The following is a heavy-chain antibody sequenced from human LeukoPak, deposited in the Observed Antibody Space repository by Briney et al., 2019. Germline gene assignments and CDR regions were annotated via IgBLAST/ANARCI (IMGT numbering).Heavy chain of an antibody. CDR1: GGSFSGYY. D-gene: IGHD3-10*01. J-gene: IGHJ4*02. Sequence: SETLSLTCAVYGGSFSGYYWSWIRQPPGKGLEWIGEINHSGSTNYNPSLKSRVTISVDTSKNQFSLKLSSVTAADTAVYYCARGGITMVRGVIYYWGQGTLVTVSS. CDR2: INHSGST. CDR3: ARGGITMVRGVIYY. V-gene: IGHV4-34*01.